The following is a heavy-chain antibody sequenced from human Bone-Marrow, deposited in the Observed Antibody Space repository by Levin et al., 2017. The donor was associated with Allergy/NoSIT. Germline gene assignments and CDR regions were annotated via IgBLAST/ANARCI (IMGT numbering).Heavy chain of an antibody. CDR2: IINAP. V-gene: IGHV3-23*01. CDR3: AKGVSYFYYAGMDV. D-gene: IGHD3-22*01. Sequence: ETLSLTCAASGFTFSDYAMTWVRQAPGKGLQWVASIINAPHHADSVKGRFAISRENSKSTLYLQMNNLRAEDTAIYYCAKGVSYFYYAGMDVWGQGTTVTVSS. J-gene: IGHJ6*02. CDR1: GFTFSDYA.